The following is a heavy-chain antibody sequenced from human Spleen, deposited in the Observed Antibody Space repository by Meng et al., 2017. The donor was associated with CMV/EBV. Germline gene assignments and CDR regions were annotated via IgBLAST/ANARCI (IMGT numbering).Heavy chain of an antibody. D-gene: IGHD4-17*01. CDR2: VSAETGDT. CDR1: GYNFDLYG. CDR3: ARAGAAVTTNFDF. J-gene: IGHJ4*02. V-gene: IGHV1-18*01. Sequence: KASGYNFDLYGIAWVRQARGQGLEWVGWVSAETGDTNYGQKFQGRITVTADTFTKTAYMEMRSLRSDDSAIYYCARAGAAVTTNFDFWGQGTLVTVSS.